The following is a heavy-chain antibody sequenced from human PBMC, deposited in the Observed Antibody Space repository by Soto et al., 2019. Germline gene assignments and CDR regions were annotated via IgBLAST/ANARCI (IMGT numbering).Heavy chain of an antibody. CDR3: VRCFWSGYYTGTTDYYYGLDD. J-gene: IGHJ6*02. CDR1: GFTFDDYT. Sequence: GGSLRLSCSASGFTFDDYTIHWVRLAPGKGLEWVSFISWDAAGTYYAESVRGRFTLSRDNTKNSVYLQMNSLRTEDTAVYYCVRCFWSGYYTGTTDYYYGLDDWG. CDR2: ISWDAAGT. D-gene: IGHD3-3*01. V-gene: IGHV3-43*01.